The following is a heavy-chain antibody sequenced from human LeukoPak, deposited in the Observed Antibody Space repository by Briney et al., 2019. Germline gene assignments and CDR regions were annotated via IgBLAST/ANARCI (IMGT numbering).Heavy chain of an antibody. J-gene: IGHJ6*03. CDR2: IYYSGST. Sequence: SETLSLTCTVSGGSISSYYWSWIRQPPGKGLEWIGYIYYSGSTNYNPSLKSRVTISVDTSKNQFSLKLSSVTAADTAVYYCAREYSQDYYYYMDVWGKGTTVTVSS. CDR1: GGSISSYY. CDR3: AREYSQDYYYYMDV. D-gene: IGHD2-15*01. V-gene: IGHV4-59*01.